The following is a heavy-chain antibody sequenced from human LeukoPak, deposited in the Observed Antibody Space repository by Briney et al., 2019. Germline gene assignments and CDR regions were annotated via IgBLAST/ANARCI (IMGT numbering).Heavy chain of an antibody. D-gene: IGHD3-16*01. J-gene: IGHJ4*02. CDR3: ARDLGPPYYFDY. Sequence: GGSLRLSCAASGFTFSSYSMNWVRQAPGKGLEWVSSISSSSSYIYYADSVKGRFTISRDNAKNSLYLQMNSLRAEDTAVYYCARDLGPPYYFDYWGQGTLVTVSS. CDR2: ISSSSSYI. CDR1: GFTFSSYS. V-gene: IGHV3-21*01.